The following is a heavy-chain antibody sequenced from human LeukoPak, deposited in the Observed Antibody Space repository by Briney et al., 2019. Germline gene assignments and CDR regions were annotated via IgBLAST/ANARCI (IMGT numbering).Heavy chain of an antibody. CDR1: GYTFTSYD. D-gene: IGHD3-10*01. V-gene: IGHV1-8*02. CDR3: ARGPLLWFGELLYPNNYFDY. Sequence: ASVKVSCTASGYTFTSYDINWVRQATGQGLEWMGWMNPNSGNTGYAQKFQGRVTMTRNTSISTAYMELSSLRSEDTAVYYCARGPLLWFGELLYPNNYFDYWGQGTLVTVSS. CDR2: MNPNSGNT. J-gene: IGHJ4*02.